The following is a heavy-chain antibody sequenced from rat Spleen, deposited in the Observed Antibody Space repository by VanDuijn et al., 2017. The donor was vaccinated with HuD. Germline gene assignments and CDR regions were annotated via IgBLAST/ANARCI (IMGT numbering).Heavy chain of an antibody. Sequence: EVQLMESGGGLVQPGRSLKLSCVASGFTFTNYWMTWIRLAPGKGLEWVASITNNGVSTYYSDSVKDRFTISRDNAESTLYLQMYSLTSEDTATYYCAKVTYYGYYYFDYWGQGVMVTVSS. D-gene: IGHD1-9*01. CDR3: AKVTYYGYYYFDY. V-gene: IGHV5-31*01. CDR2: ITNNGVST. J-gene: IGHJ2*01. CDR1: GFTFTNYW.